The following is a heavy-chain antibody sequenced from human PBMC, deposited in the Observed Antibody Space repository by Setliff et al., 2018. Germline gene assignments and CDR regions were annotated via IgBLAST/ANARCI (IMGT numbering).Heavy chain of an antibody. CDR2: IYTSGST. Sequence: SETLSLTCTVSGGSISNYYWSWIRQPAGTGLERIGRIYTSGSTNYNPSLKSRVTMSVDTSKNQFSLKLSSVTAADTAVYYCARKGISALSGAFDMWGQGTMVTVSS. CDR3: ARKGISALSGAFDM. V-gene: IGHV4-4*07. J-gene: IGHJ3*02. D-gene: IGHD1-26*01. CDR1: GGSISNYY.